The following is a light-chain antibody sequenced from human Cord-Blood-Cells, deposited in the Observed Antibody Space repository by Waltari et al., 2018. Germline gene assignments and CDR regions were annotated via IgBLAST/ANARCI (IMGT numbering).Light chain of an antibody. V-gene: IGLV3-19*01. J-gene: IGLJ2*01. CDR3: NSRDSSGNHVV. CDR1: SLRSYY. CDR2: GKN. Sequence: SSELTQDPAVSVALGQTVRITCQGDSLRSYYASWYQQKPGQAPVLVIYGKNNRPSGIPDRFAGSSSGNTASLTITGAQAEDEADYYWNSRDSSGNHVVIGGGDKLNVL.